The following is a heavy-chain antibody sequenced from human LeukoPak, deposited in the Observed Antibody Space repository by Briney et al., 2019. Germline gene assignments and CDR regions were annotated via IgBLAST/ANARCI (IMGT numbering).Heavy chain of an antibody. CDR3: ARIPRRLITMVRGVIIGYFDY. CDR1: GYSFTSYW. Sequence: GESLKISCKGSGYSFTSYWIGWVRPMPGKGLEWMGIIYPGDSNTRYSPSFQGQVTISADKSISTAYLQWSSLRASDTAMYYCARIPRRLITMVRGVIIGYFDYWGQGTLVTVSS. V-gene: IGHV5-51*01. J-gene: IGHJ4*02. D-gene: IGHD3-10*01. CDR2: IYPGDSNT.